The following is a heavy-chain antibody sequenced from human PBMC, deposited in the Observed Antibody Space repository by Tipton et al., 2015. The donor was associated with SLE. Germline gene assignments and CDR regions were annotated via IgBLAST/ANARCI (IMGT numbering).Heavy chain of an antibody. J-gene: IGHJ4*02. CDR2: INHSGST. CDR1: GGSFSGYY. Sequence: TLSLTCAVYGGSFSGYYWSWIRQPPGKGLEWIGEINHSGSTNYNPSLKSRVTISVDTSKNQFSLKLTSVTAADTAVYYCARQYSSSSDCFDYWGQGTLVTVSS. V-gene: IGHV4-34*01. D-gene: IGHD6-6*01. CDR3: ARQYSSSSDCFDY.